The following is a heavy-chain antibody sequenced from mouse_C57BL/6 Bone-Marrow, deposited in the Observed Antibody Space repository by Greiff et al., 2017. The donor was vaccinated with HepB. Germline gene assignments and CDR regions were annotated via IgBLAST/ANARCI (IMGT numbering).Heavy chain of an antibody. CDR1: GFTFSNYW. J-gene: IGHJ2*01. Sequence: EVKVEESGGGLVQPGGSMKLSCVASGFTFSNYWMNWVRQSPEKGLEWVAQIRLKSDNYATHYAESVKGRFTISRDDSKSSVYLQTNNLRAEDTGIYYCIRYDGYYVGYWGQGTTLTVSS. D-gene: IGHD2-3*01. CDR3: IRYDGYYVGY. CDR2: IRLKSDNYAT. V-gene: IGHV6-3*01.